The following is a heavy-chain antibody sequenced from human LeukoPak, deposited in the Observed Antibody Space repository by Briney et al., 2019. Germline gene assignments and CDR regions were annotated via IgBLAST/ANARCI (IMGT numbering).Heavy chain of an antibody. J-gene: IGHJ3*02. D-gene: IGHD3-9*01. CDR2: ISISSSTI. CDR3: AREAGYFDWLLSSQFDAFDI. V-gene: IGHV3-48*01. Sequence: PGGPLRLSCAASGFTFSSYSMNWVRQAPGKGLEWVSYISISSSTIYYADSVKGRFTISRDNAKNSLYLQMNSLRAEDTAVYYCAREAGYFDWLLSSQFDAFDIWGQGTMVTVSS. CDR1: GFTFSSYS.